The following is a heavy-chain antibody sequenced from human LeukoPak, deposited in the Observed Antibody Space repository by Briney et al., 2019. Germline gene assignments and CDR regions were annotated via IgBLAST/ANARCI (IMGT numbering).Heavy chain of an antibody. V-gene: IGHV3-7*05. CDR1: GFTFSNYW. J-gene: IGHJ4*02. Sequence: GGSLRLSCAASGFTFSNYWMNWVRQAPGKGLEWVADIKQDGSEKNYVDSVKGRFTISRDNAKNSLYLQMNSLRAGDTAVYYCARVVGSGWYGDYWGQGTLVTVSS. CDR3: ARVVGSGWYGDY. CDR2: IKQDGSEK. D-gene: IGHD6-19*01.